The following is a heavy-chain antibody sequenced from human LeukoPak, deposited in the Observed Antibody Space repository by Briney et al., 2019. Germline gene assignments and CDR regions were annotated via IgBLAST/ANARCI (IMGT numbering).Heavy chain of an antibody. V-gene: IGHV3-9*01. Sequence: GGSLRLSCAATGFTFKDYGMHWVRQPPGKGLEWVSSINWSGGDTEYADSVKGRFTISRDNAKNSLYLQLSGLRPEDTALYYCAKHMRATNTYSFFGLDVWGQGTTVTVSS. CDR1: GFTFKDYG. D-gene: IGHD1-26*01. CDR2: INWSGGDT. CDR3: AKHMRATNTYSFFGLDV. J-gene: IGHJ6*02.